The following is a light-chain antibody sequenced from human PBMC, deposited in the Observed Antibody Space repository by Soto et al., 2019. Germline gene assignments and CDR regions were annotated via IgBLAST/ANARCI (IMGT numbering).Light chain of an antibody. J-gene: IGKJ1*01. V-gene: IGKV1-5*03. CDR2: KAS. CDR3: QQYHTSWT. Sequence: DIQMTQSPSTLPASVGDRVTITCRASQTISSWLAWYQQKPGKAPKLLIYKASTLKSGVPSRFSGSGSGTEFTLTITSLQPDDFATYYCQQYHTSWTFGQGTKVDI. CDR1: QTISSW.